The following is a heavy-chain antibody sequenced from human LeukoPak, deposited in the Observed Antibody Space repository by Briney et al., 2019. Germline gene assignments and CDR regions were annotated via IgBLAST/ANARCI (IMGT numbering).Heavy chain of an antibody. J-gene: IGHJ6*04. CDR2: ISSSGSTI. Sequence: GGSLRLSCAASGFTFSSYAMHWVRQAPGKGVEGVSYISSSGSTIYYADSVKGRFTISRDNAKNSLYLQMNSLRAEDTPVYYCARDWVTMFRTNYYYYGMDVCRKGTTVTVSS. V-gene: IGHV3-48*03. CDR3: ARDWVTMFRTNYYYYGMDV. CDR1: GFTFSSYA. D-gene: IGHD3-10*01.